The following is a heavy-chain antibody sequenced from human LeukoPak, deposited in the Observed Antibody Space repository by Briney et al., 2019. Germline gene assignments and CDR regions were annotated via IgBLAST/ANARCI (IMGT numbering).Heavy chain of an antibody. CDR1: GYSFTSYW. V-gene: IGHV5-51*01. CDR3: ARLGGVVVVPAAIPTDAFDI. J-gene: IGHJ3*02. D-gene: IGHD2-2*02. Sequence: GESLKISCKGSGYSFTSYWIGWVRQLPGKGLEWMGIIYPGDSDTRYSPSFQGQVTISADKSISTAYLQWSSLKASDTAMYYCARLGGVVVVPAAIPTDAFDIWGQGTMVTVSS. CDR2: IYPGDSDT.